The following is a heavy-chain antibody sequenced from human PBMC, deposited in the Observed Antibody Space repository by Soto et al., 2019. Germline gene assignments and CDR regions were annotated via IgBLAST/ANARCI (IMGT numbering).Heavy chain of an antibody. J-gene: IGHJ5*01. CDR1: GGSFSGHS. Sequence: SETLSLTCAVYGGSFSGHSWTWIRQSPGKGLEWIGDINHSGRVNYSPSLKSRVTISLDTSKNQFSLALSAVTAADTAMYYCSTRAYDTNGYYRFDPWGQGTLVTVSS. D-gene: IGHD3-22*01. CDR2: INHSGRV. CDR3: STRAYDTNGYYRFDP. V-gene: IGHV4-34*01.